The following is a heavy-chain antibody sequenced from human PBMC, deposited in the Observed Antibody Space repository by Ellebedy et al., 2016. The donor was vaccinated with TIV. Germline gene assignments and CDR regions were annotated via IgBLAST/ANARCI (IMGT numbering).Heavy chain of an antibody. CDR1: GYSFTSYW. Sequence: GESLKISCKGSGYSFTSYWIGWVRQMPGKGLEWMGIIYPGDSDTRYSPSFQGQVTISADKSISTAYLQWSSLKASDTAMYYCARRRMIAAGHRDAFDIWGQGTMVTVSS. D-gene: IGHD6-13*01. CDR3: ARRRMIAAGHRDAFDI. J-gene: IGHJ3*02. V-gene: IGHV5-51*01. CDR2: IYPGDSDT.